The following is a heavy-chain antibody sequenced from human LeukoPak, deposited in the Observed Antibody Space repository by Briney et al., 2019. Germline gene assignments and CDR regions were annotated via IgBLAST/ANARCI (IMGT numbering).Heavy chain of an antibody. Sequence: GGSLRLSCAASGFTFSSYAMSWVRQAPGKGLEWVSSISSSSSYIYYADSVKGRFTISRDNAKNSLYLQMNSLRAEDTAVYYCARGIAVAGLDYWGQGTLVTVSS. CDR3: ARGIAVAGLDY. J-gene: IGHJ4*02. CDR2: ISSSSSYI. CDR1: GFTFSSYA. V-gene: IGHV3-21*01. D-gene: IGHD6-19*01.